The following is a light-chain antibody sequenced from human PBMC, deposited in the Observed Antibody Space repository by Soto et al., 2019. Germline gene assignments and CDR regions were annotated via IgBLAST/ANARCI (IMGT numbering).Light chain of an antibody. CDR3: QQYNTWPPIT. J-gene: IGKJ5*01. Sequence: EIVMTQSPATLSVSPGERATLSCRASQSVSSNLAWYQQKPGQAPSLRIYGASTRATGIPARFSGSGSGTEFTLTISSLQSEDFAVYYCQQYNTWPPITFGQGTRLEIK. CDR2: GAS. V-gene: IGKV3-15*01. CDR1: QSVSSN.